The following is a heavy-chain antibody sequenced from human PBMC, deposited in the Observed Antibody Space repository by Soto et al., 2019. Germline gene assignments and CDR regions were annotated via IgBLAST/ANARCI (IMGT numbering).Heavy chain of an antibody. CDR2: IIPIFGTA. J-gene: IGHJ6*02. D-gene: IGHD2-15*01. V-gene: IGHV1-69*13. Sequence: SVKVSCKASGGTFSSYAISWVRQAPGQGLEWMGGIIPIFGTANYAQKFQGRVTITADESTSTAYMELSSLRSEDTAVYYCARDEVAANYYYYGMDVWGQGTTVTVSS. CDR1: GGTFSSYA. CDR3: ARDEVAANYYYYGMDV.